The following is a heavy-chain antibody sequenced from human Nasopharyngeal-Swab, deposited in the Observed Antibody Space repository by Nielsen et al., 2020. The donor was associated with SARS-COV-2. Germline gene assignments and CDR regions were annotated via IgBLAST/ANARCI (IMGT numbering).Heavy chain of an antibody. Sequence: SETLSLTCSVSGASISSNHYYWGWIRQPPGKGLEWIGSIYYSGSTYYNPSLKSRVTMSVDRSKKQFFLKLTSVTAADTAMYYCARGRDVLVVGGTSWFDPWGQGTLVTVSS. CDR1: GASISSNHYY. D-gene: IGHD2-8*02. CDR3: ARGRDVLVVGGTSWFDP. CDR2: IYYSGST. V-gene: IGHV4-39*07. J-gene: IGHJ5*02.